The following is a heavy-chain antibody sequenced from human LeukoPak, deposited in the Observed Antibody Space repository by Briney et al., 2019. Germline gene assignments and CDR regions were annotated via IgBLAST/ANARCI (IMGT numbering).Heavy chain of an antibody. CDR3: ARGYSSSWYPGAFDI. CDR1: GYSISSGYY. Sequence: SETLSLTCTVSGYSISSGYYWGWIRQPPGRGLEWIGYIYYSGSTNYNPSLKSRVTISVDTSKNQFSLKLSSVTAADTAVYYCARGYSSSWYPGAFDIWGQGTMVTVSS. D-gene: IGHD6-13*01. CDR2: IYYSGST. J-gene: IGHJ3*02. V-gene: IGHV4-61*01.